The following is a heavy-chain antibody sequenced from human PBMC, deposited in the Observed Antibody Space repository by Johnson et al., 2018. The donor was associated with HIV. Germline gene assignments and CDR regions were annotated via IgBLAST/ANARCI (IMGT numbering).Heavy chain of an antibody. CDR2: ISSSGYTI. V-gene: IGHV3-11*04. J-gene: IGHJ3*02. CDR3: ARGRADSSGYYRLNAFDI. Sequence: QVQLVESGGGVVQPGGSLRLSCAASGFTFSDYYMSWIRQAPGKGLEWVSYISSSGYTIYYADSVKGRFTISRDNDTNSQYLQMNSLRAEDTAVYDCARGRADSSGYYRLNAFDIWAQGKMVTVSS. CDR1: GFTFSDYY. D-gene: IGHD3-22*01.